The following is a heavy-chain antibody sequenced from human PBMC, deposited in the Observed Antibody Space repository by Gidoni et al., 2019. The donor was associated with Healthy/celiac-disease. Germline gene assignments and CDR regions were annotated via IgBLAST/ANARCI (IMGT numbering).Heavy chain of an antibody. Sequence: QVQLEQWGAGLLRPSAPLSLTCAVYGGSCRGYYWSWIRQPPGRGLEWIGESNHGGSTTYNPPLKIRVTISVDTSKNQFSLKLSSVPAADTAVYYCASGRRLRYLVVVVAATPHFDYWGQGTLVTVSS. D-gene: IGHD2-15*01. CDR1: GGSCRGYY. CDR2: SNHGGST. CDR3: ASGRRLRYLVVVVAATPHFDY. J-gene: IGHJ4*02. V-gene: IGHV4-34*01.